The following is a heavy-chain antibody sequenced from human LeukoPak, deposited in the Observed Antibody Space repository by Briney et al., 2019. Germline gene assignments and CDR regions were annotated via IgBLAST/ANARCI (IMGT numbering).Heavy chain of an antibody. CDR1: GGSISSGSYY. J-gene: IGHJ6*03. CDR2: IYTSGST. CDR3: ATFDYSNYYYYYMDV. Sequence: SETLSLTCTVSGGSISSGSYYWSWIRQPAGKGLEWIGRIYTSGSTNYNPSLKSRVTISVDTSKNQFSLKLSSVTAADTAVYYCATFDYSNYYYYYMDVWGTGTTVTVSS. D-gene: IGHD4-11*01. V-gene: IGHV4-61*02.